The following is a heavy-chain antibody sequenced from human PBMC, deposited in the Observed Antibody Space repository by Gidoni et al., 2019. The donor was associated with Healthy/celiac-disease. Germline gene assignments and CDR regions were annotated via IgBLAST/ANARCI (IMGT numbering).Heavy chain of an antibody. CDR1: GYSFTSYW. D-gene: IGHD3-22*01. Sequence: EVQLVQSGAEVNKPGESLRISCKGSGYSFTSYWISWVRQMPGKGLEWMGRIDPSDSYTNYSPSFQGHVTSSADKSISTAYLQWSSRKAADTAMYYCARQGYDSSGYYRVSDYWGQGTLVTVSS. CDR2: IDPSDSYT. V-gene: IGHV5-10-1*03. J-gene: IGHJ4*02. CDR3: ARQGYDSSGYYRVSDY.